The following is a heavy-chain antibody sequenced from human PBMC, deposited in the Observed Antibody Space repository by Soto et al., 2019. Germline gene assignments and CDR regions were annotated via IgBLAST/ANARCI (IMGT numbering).Heavy chain of an antibody. CDR1: GDSVSSNGAA. Sequence: QVQLQQSGPGLVKPSQTLSLTCAISGDSVSSNGAAWNWIRQSPSRGLKWLGRTYYRSKWYNDYAVSVKSRITINPDTSKSQFSLQLNSVTPEDTAVYYCTRDKHDYFNRGVGFDTWGQGILVTVSS. V-gene: IGHV6-1*02. CDR3: TRDKHDYFNRGVGFDT. J-gene: IGHJ5*02. D-gene: IGHD4-17*01. CDR2: TYYRSKWYN.